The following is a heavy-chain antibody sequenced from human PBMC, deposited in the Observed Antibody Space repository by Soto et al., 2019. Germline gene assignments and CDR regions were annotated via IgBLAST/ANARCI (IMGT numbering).Heavy chain of an antibody. J-gene: IGHJ4*02. V-gene: IGHV3-21*01. CDR3: AREGVRVYDYVWGSYRMGPYYFDY. CDR1: GFTFSSYS. Sequence: GGSLRLSCAASGFTFSSYSMNWVRQAPGKGLEWVSSISSSSSYIYYADSVKGRFTISRDNSKNSLYLQMNSLRAEDTAVYYCAREGVRVYDYVWGSYRMGPYYFDYWGQGTLVTGSS. CDR2: ISSSSSYI. D-gene: IGHD3-16*02.